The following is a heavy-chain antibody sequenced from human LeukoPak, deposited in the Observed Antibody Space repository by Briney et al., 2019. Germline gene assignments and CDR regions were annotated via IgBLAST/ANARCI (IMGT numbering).Heavy chain of an antibody. CDR3: ARTIHNYGSGDY. V-gene: IGHV1-69*04. Sequence: SVKVSCKASGGTFSSYAISWVRQAPGQGLEWMGRIIPILGIANYAQKFQGRVTITADKSTSTAYMERSSLRAEDTAVYYCARTIHNYGSGDYWGQGTLVTVSS. CDR1: GGTFSSYA. J-gene: IGHJ4*02. D-gene: IGHD3-10*01. CDR2: IIPILGIA.